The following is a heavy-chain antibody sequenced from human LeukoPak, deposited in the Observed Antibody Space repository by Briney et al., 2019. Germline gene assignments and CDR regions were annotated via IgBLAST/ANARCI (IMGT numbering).Heavy chain of an antibody. J-gene: IGHJ4*02. CDR3: ARVQSYNWNYVDY. CDR2: IGGSGGGT. V-gene: IGHV3-23*01. D-gene: IGHD1-20*01. CDR1: GFTFSSYA. Sequence: GGSLRLSCAASGFTFSSYAMSWVRLAPGKGLEWVSIIGGSGGGTNYADSVKGRFSISRDNSKSTLYLQMNSLRAEDTAVYYCARVQSYNWNYVDYWGQGTLVTVSS.